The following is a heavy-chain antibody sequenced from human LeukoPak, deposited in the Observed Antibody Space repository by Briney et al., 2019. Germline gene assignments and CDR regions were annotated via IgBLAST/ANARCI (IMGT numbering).Heavy chain of an antibody. D-gene: IGHD3-9*01. CDR3: ARDAYDNTESVRWFDP. CDR1: GFTVSSNY. Sequence: GRSLRLSCAASGFTVSSNYMSWVRQPPEKGLEWVAVLYRAGDTYYTDSVKGRFTISRDDSKNTLYLQMNTVRVEDTAVYYCARDAYDNTESVRWFDPWGQGTLVTVSS. V-gene: IGHV3-66*01. J-gene: IGHJ5*02. CDR2: LYRAGDT.